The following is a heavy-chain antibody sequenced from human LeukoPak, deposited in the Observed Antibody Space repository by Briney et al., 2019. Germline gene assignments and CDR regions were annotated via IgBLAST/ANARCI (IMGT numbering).Heavy chain of an antibody. CDR1: GFTVSSNY. Sequence: GGSLRLSCAASGFTVSSNYMSWVRQAPWKGLEWVSVIYSGGSTYYADSVKGRFTISRDNSKNTLYLQMNSLRAEDTAVYYCARDGYYYDSSGYYYYLDYWGQGTLVTVSS. J-gene: IGHJ4*02. CDR2: IYSGGST. D-gene: IGHD3-22*01. V-gene: IGHV3-66*02. CDR3: ARDGYYYDSSGYYYYLDY.